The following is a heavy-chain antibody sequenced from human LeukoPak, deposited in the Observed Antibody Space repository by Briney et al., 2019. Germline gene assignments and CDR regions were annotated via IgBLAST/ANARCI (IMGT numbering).Heavy chain of an antibody. Sequence: ASETLSLTCTVSGGSISSYYWSWIWQPAGKGLEWIGRIYTSGSTNYNPSLKSRVTMSVDTSKNQFSLKLSSVTAADTAVYYCAREADVTTVTPNWFDPWGQGTLVTVSS. CDR1: GGSISSYY. J-gene: IGHJ5*02. CDR2: IYTSGST. CDR3: AREADVTTVTPNWFDP. D-gene: IGHD4-11*01. V-gene: IGHV4-4*07.